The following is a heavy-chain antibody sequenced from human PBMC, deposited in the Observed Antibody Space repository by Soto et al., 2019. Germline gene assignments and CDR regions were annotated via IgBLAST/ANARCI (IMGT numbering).Heavy chain of an antibody. CDR1: GFTFSSYA. J-gene: IGHJ3*02. V-gene: IGHV3-23*01. Sequence: SLRLSCAASGFTFSSYAMSWVRQAPGKGLEWVSAISGSGGSTNYADSVKGRFTISRDNSKNTLYLQMNSLRAEDTAVYYCAKGKAAAGTRMAFDIWGQGTMVTVSS. CDR3: AKGKAAAGTRMAFDI. D-gene: IGHD6-13*01. CDR2: ISGSGGST.